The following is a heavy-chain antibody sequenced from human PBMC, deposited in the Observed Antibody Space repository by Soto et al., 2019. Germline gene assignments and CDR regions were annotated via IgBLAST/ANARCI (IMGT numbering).Heavy chain of an antibody. D-gene: IGHD6-19*01. Sequence: ASVKVSCEASGGTFSSYAISWVRQAPGQGLEWMGGIIPIFGTANYAQKFQGRVTITADESTGTAYMELSSLRSEDTAVYYCARDLAVATSDYWGQGTLVTVSS. CDR2: IIPIFGTA. CDR3: ARDLAVATSDY. J-gene: IGHJ4*02. CDR1: GGTFSSYA. V-gene: IGHV1-69*13.